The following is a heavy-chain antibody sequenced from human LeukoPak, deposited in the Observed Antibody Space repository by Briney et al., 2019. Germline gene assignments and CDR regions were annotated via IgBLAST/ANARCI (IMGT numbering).Heavy chain of an antibody. J-gene: IGHJ6*02. CDR1: GFTFSSYS. D-gene: IGHD3-10*01. CDR3: ARLYYYGSDRYYGMDV. V-gene: IGHV3-21*01. Sequence: GGSLRLSCAASGFTFSSYSMNWVRQAPGKGLEWVSSISDSSSYIYYADSLKGRFTISRDDAKNSLYLQMNSLRAEDTAVYYCARLYYYGSDRYYGMDVWGQGTTVTVSS. CDR2: ISDSSSYI.